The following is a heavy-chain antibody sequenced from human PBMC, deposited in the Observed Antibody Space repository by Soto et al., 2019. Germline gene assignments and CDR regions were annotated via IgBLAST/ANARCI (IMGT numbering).Heavy chain of an antibody. J-gene: IGHJ5*01. V-gene: IGHV3-21*01. CDR3: FDS. CDR1: GLTFTRYS. CDR2: ISSTTNYI. Sequence: GGSLRLSCAASGLTFTRYSMNWVRQAPGKGLEWVSSISSTTNYIYYADSMKGRFTVSRDNAKNSVYLDMNSLSAEDTAVYYWFDSWGQGALVTVSS.